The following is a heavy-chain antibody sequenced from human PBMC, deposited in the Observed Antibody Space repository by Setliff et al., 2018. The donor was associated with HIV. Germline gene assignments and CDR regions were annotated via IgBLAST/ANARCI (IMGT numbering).Heavy chain of an antibody. CDR3: AREGSPIYYFDY. CDR2: INPDSGGT. J-gene: IGHJ4*02. CDR1: GGTFSNFA. V-gene: IGHV1-2*02. Sequence: GASVKVSCKASGGTFSNFAVNWVRQAPGQGLEWMGWINPDSGGTNLAQKFLGRVTLTRDTSISTAYMEVSSLRSDDTAVYYCAREGSPIYYFDYWSQGTLVTVSS. D-gene: IGHD3-10*01.